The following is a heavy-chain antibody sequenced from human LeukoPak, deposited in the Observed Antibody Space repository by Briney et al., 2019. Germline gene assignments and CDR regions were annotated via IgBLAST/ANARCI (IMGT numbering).Heavy chain of an antibody. CDR3: AKVMKGSERLTMVRGVIIKTAGLYYMDV. CDR1: GFTLGSYA. CDR2: ISASGGST. Sequence: PGGSLRLSCAASGFTLGSYAMSWVRQAPGKGLEWVSSISASGGSTNYADSVKGRFTISRDNSKNTVYLQMNRLRAEDTAVYYCAKVMKGSERLTMVRGVIIKTAGLYYMDVWGKGTTVTVSS. J-gene: IGHJ6*03. V-gene: IGHV3-23*01. D-gene: IGHD3-10*01.